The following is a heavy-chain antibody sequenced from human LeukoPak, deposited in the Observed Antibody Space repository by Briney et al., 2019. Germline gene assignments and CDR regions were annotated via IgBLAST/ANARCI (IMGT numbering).Heavy chain of an antibody. V-gene: IGHV3-7*01. D-gene: IGHD1-20*01. CDR2: IKEDGSEK. Sequence: GGSLRLSCGVSGFTFSNYWMNWVRQAPGKGLEWVANIKEDGSEKNYVDSVKGRFTISRDNAKNSLFLQMNGLRAEDTAIYYCTRDGSNWNDFDYWGQGTLVTVSS. J-gene: IGHJ4*02. CDR1: GFTFSNYW. CDR3: TRDGSNWNDFDY.